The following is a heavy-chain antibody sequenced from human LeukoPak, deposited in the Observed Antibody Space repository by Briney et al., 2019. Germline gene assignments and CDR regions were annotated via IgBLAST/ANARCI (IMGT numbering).Heavy chain of an antibody. CDR2: ISWNSGSI. V-gene: IGHV3-9*01. CDR1: GFTFDDYA. CDR3: ARDKGSSGYYVDY. D-gene: IGHD3-22*01. J-gene: IGHJ4*02. Sequence: GGSLRLSCAASGFTFDDYAMHWVRQAPGKGLEWVSGISWNSGSIGYADSVKGRFTISRDNAKNSLYLQMNSLRAEDTAVYYCARDKGSSGYYVDYWGQGTLVTVSS.